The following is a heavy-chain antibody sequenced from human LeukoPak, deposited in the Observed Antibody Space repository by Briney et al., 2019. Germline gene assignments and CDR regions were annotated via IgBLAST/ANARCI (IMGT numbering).Heavy chain of an antibody. J-gene: IGHJ5*02. CDR2: IYHSGST. D-gene: IGHD3-9*01. V-gene: IGHV4-38-2*02. CDR3: ASFKYDNHGWFDP. Sequence: SETLSLTCTVSGYSISSGYYWGWIRQPPGKGLEWIGSIYHSGSTYYNPSLKSRVTISVDTSKNQFSLKLSSVTAADTAVYYCASFKYDNHGWFDPWGQGTLVTVSS. CDR1: GYSISSGYY.